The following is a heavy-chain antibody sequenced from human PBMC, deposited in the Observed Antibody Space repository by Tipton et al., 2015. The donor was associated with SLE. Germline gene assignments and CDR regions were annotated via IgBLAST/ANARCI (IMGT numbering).Heavy chain of an antibody. V-gene: IGHV4-39*01. Sequence: TLSLTCTVSGGSISSSDYYWDWIRQPPGKGLEWIGSIYYSGSTDYNPSLKSRVIISVDTSKNQFSLRLSSVTAADTAVYYCARHAPPHRRWDYYFDHWGQGTLVTVSS. CDR2: IYYSGST. CDR1: GGSISSSDYY. CDR3: ARHAPPHRRWDYYFDH. D-gene: IGHD1-14*01. J-gene: IGHJ4*02.